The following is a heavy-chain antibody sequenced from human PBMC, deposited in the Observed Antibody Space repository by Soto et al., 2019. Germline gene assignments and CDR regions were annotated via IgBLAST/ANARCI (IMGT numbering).Heavy chain of an antibody. V-gene: IGHV3-33*01. Sequence: GSLRLSCAASGFTFSSYGMHWVRQAPGKGLEWVAVIWYDGSNKYYADSVKGRFTISRDNSKNTLYLQMNSLRAEDTAVYYCSTESLGAFDIWGQGTMVTVSS. CDR2: IWYDGSNK. D-gene: IGHD3-10*01. J-gene: IGHJ3*02. CDR1: GFTFSSYG. CDR3: STESLGAFDI.